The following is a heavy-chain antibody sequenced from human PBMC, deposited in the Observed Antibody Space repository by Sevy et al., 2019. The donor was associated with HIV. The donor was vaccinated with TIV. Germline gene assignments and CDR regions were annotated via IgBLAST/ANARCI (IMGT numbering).Heavy chain of an antibody. CDR3: ARQGSREWELPYYFDY. J-gene: IGHJ4*02. CDR2: IYHSGST. Sequence: SDTLSLTCAVSGYSISSGYYWGWIRQPPGKGLEWIGSIYHSGSTYYNPSLKSRVTISVDTSKNQFSLKLSSVTAADTAVYYCARQGSREWELPYYFDYWGQGTLVTVSS. CDR1: GYSISSGYY. V-gene: IGHV4-38-2*01. D-gene: IGHD1-26*01.